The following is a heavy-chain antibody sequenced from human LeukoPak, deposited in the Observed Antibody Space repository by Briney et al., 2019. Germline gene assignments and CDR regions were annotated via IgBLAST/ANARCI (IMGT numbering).Heavy chain of an antibody. CDR1: GGSISSSGYC. CDR2: IYYSGST. CDR3: ARHDAIFGVVIIPGAFDI. J-gene: IGHJ3*02. V-gene: IGHV4-39*01. D-gene: IGHD3-3*01. Sequence: SETLSLTCTVSGGSISSSGYCWGWIRQPPGKGLEWIGSIYYSGSTYYNPSLKSRVTISVDTSKNQFSLKLSSVTAADTAVYYCARHDAIFGVVIIPGAFDIWGQGTMVTVSS.